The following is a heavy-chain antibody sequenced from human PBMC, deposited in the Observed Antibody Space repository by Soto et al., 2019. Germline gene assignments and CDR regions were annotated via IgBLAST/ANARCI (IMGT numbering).Heavy chain of an antibody. CDR3: ARESMVVVAAPADDYYYYYGMDV. CDR2: IYTSGST. CDR1: GGSISSYY. J-gene: IGHJ6*02. V-gene: IGHV4-4*07. Sequence: SETLSLTCTVSGGSISSYYWSWIRQPAGKGLEWIGRIYTSGSTNYNPSLKSRVTMSVDTSKNQSSLKLSSVTAADTAVYYCARESMVVVAAPADDYYYYYGMDVWGQGTTVTVSS. D-gene: IGHD2-15*01.